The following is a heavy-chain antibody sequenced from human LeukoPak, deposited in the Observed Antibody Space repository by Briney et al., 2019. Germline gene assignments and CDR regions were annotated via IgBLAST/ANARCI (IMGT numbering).Heavy chain of an antibody. CDR3: ARNSSGNYFDY. V-gene: IGHV4-38-2*01. CDR1: GNSISNTYY. CDR2: IYNSGST. D-gene: IGHD1-26*01. J-gene: IGHJ4*02. Sequence: SETLSLTCAVSGNSISNTYYWGWIRQPPGKELEWIGSIYNSGSTHYNPSLKSRVTISVDTSKNQFSLKLGFVTAADTAVYYCARNSSGNYFDYWGQGTLVTVSS.